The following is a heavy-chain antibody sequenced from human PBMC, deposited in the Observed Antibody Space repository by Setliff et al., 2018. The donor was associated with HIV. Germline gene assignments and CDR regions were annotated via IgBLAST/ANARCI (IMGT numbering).Heavy chain of an antibody. CDR2: IHHSRRT. Sequence: PSETLSLTCAVYGGTFSGHYWSWIRQPPGQGLDWIGEIHHSRRTKYNPSLKSRVTISVDTSKNQFSLKLSSVIAADTAVYYCARIFGDQGYYYGMDVWGQGTTVTVSS. D-gene: IGHD3-3*01. V-gene: IGHV4-34*01. CDR3: ARIFGDQGYYYGMDV. J-gene: IGHJ6*02. CDR1: GGTFSGHY.